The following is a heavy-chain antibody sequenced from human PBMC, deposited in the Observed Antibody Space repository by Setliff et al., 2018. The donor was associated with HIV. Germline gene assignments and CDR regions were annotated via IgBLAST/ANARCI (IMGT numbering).Heavy chain of an antibody. J-gene: IGHJ5*02. D-gene: IGHD1-1*01. Sequence: LSLTCTVSGGSIGRGSYYWTWIRQPAGKGLEWIGRIYTRGNINYNPSLKSRVTISVDTSKNQFPLNLSSVTAADPAVYYCAQEARDAYNYWFEPWGQGTLVTVSS. CDR1: GGSIGRGSYY. CDR3: AQEARDAYNYWFEP. CDR2: IYTRGNI. V-gene: IGHV4-61*02.